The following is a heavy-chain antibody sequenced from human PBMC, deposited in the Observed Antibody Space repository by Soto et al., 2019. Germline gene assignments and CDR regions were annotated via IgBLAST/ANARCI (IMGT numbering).Heavy chain of an antibody. CDR2: ISSSSSTI. D-gene: IGHD3-22*01. CDR3: ARAALRLCGYYYLGALDI. V-gene: IGHV3-48*02. Sequence: PGGSLRLSCAASGFTFSSYSMNWVRQAPGKGLEWVSYISSSSSTIYYADSVKGRFTISRDNAKNSLYLQMNSLRDEDTAVYYCARAALRLCGYYYLGALDIWGQRTMVTVSS. J-gene: IGHJ3*02. CDR1: GFTFSSYS.